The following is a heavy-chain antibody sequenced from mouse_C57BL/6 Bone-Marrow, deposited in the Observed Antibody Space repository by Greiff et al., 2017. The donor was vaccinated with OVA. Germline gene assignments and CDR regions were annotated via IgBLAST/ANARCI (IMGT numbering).Heavy chain of an antibody. J-gene: IGHJ3*01. V-gene: IGHV1-72*01. D-gene: IGHD2-3*01. CDR1: GYTFTSYW. CDR2: LDPTSGGT. CDR3: ARVCGYYVWCAY. Sequence: QVQLQQPGAELVKPGASVKLSCKASGYTFTSYWMHWVKQRPGRGLEWIGRLDPTSGGTKYNEKFKSKATMTVDKPSRTAYMQLSSLTSEDSAVYECARVCGYYVWCAYWGQGTLVTVSA.